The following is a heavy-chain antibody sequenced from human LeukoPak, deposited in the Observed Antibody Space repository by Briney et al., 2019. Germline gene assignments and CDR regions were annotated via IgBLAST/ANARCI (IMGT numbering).Heavy chain of an antibody. D-gene: IGHD6-19*01. CDR3: ARDDFGSGSSFDY. Sequence: GGSLRLSCAASGFTFSSFGMHWVRRAPGKGLEWVAVIWYDESKEYYADSVRGRFTVSRDNSKYTLFLQMNSLRADDTAVYYCARDDFGSGSSFDYWGQGTLVTVSS. CDR2: IWYDESKE. CDR1: GFTFSSFG. V-gene: IGHV3-33*01. J-gene: IGHJ4*02.